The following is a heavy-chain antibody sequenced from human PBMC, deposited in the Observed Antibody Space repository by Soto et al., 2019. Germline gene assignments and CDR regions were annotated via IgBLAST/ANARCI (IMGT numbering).Heavy chain of an antibody. D-gene: IGHD2-2*01. CDR1: GYTFTSYY. Sequence: ASVKVSCKASGYTFTSYYMHWVRQAPGQGLEWMGIINPSGGSTSYAQKFQGRVTMTRGTSTSTVYMELSSLRSEDTAVYYCARVPYCSSTSCYRYYYYGMDVWGQGTTVTVSS. J-gene: IGHJ6*02. V-gene: IGHV1-46*01. CDR3: ARVPYCSSTSCYRYYYYGMDV. CDR2: INPSGGST.